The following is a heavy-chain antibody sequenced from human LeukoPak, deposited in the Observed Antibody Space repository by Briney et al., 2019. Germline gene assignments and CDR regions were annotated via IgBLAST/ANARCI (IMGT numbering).Heavy chain of an antibody. CDR1: GFTVSRNY. J-gene: IGHJ5*02. CDR2: IYSGGST. CDR3: ARVGFSNWWFDP. D-gene: IGHD4-11*01. Sequence: GGSLRLSCAASGFTVSRNYMSWVRQAPGKGLEWVSVIYSGGSTYYADSVKGRFTISRDNSKNTLYLQMNSLRAEDTAVYYCARVGFSNWWFDPWGQGTLVTVSS. V-gene: IGHV3-66*02.